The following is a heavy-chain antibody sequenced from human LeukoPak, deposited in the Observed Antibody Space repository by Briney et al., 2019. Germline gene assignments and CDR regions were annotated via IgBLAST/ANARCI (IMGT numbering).Heavy chain of an antibody. CDR2: ISGSSSTI. CDR1: GFTFSSHE. J-gene: IGHJ4*02. Sequence: GGSLRLSCAASGFTFSSHEMNWVRQAPGKGLEWVSYISGSSSTIYYADSVKGRFTISRDNAKNSLYLQMNSLRAEATAVYYCATYRYRSLDYLGQGTLVSV. D-gene: IGHD3-16*02. CDR3: ATYRYRSLDY. V-gene: IGHV3-48*03.